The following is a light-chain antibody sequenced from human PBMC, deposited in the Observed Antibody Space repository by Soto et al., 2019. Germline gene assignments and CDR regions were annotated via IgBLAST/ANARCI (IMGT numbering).Light chain of an antibody. J-gene: IGKJ5*01. CDR2: KAS. CDR3: QQYNSFSPDT. CDR1: QSINNW. Sequence: DIYMTQSPSTLSASIGDRVTITCRASQSINNWLAWYQQKPGKAPKLLIYKASSLQSGVPTRFSGSGFGTEFTLTISRLQPEDFSTYYWQQYNSFSPDTFGQGTRLEIK. V-gene: IGKV1-5*03.